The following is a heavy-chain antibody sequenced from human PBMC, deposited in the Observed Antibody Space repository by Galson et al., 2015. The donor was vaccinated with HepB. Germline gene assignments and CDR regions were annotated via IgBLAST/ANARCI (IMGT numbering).Heavy chain of an antibody. J-gene: IGHJ4*02. CDR2: IRSKANSYAT. CDR3: TPLFIAGATH. D-gene: IGHD2/OR15-2a*01. CDR1: GFTFSGSA. Sequence: SLRLSCAASGFTFSGSAMHWVRQASGKGLEWVGRIRSKANSYATAYAASVKGRFTISRDDSKNTAYLQMNSLKTEDTAVYYCTPLFIAGATHWGQGTLVTVSS. V-gene: IGHV3-73*01.